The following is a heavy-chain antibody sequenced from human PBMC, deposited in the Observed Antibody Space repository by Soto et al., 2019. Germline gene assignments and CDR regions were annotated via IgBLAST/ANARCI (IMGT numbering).Heavy chain of an antibody. J-gene: IGHJ5*02. Sequence: GGSLRHSCAASGFTFTDHGMHLVRQAPGEGLEWVAVVWSDGSNKYYADSVKDRFTVSRDNSKNTLFLQVDNLRVEDTAVYYCARDFAVRQPPTWFDPWGQGTLVTVSS. D-gene: IGHD1-1*01. CDR3: ARDFAVRQPPTWFDP. V-gene: IGHV3-33*01. CDR1: GFTFTDHG. CDR2: VWSDGSNK.